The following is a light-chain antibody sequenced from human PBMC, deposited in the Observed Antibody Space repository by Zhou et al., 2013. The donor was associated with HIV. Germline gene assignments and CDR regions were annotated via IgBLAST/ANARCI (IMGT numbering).Light chain of an antibody. CDR2: AAS. CDR1: QGISSF. J-gene: IGKJ2*01. CDR3: QQYYRYPYT. V-gene: IGKV1-9*01. Sequence: IQLTQSPSSLSASVGDRVTITCRASQGISSFLAWYQQKPGKAPKLLIYAASTLQSGVPSRFSGSGSGTEFILTISSLQPDDFATYYCQQYYRYPYTFGQGTKLEI.